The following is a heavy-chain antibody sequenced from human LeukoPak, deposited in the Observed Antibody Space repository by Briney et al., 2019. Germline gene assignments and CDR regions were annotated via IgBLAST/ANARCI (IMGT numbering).Heavy chain of an antibody. CDR2: IYYSGST. D-gene: IGHD4-17*01. CDR3: ARDRGDYGDYNWFDP. J-gene: IGHJ5*02. Sequence: ASETLSLTFTVSGGSISSSSYYWGWIRQPPGKGLEWIGSIYYSGSTYYNPSLKSRVTISVDTSKNQFSLKLSSVTAADTAVYYCARDRGDYGDYNWFDPWGQGTLVTVSS. V-gene: IGHV4-39*07. CDR1: GGSISSSSYY.